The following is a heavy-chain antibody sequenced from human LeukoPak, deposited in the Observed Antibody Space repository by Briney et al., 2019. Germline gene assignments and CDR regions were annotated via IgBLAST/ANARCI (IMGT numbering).Heavy chain of an antibody. CDR2: LSYDGTNG. CDR3: AKGLNSGWYGQSFDL. V-gene: IGHV3-30*18. J-gene: IGHJ4*02. Sequence: GGSLRLSCAASGFAFSAYGMHWVRQAPGKGLEWEAVLSYDGTNGYYAGSVKGRLTISRDNSKNTLDLQMNSLRAEDTAVYYCAKGLNSGWYGQSFDLWGQGTLVTVSS. CDR1: GFAFSAYG. D-gene: IGHD6-19*01.